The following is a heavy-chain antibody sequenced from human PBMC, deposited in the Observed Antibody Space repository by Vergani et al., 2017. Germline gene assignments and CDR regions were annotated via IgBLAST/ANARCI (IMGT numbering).Heavy chain of an antibody. V-gene: IGHV4-38-2*02. J-gene: IGHJ3*02. CDR3: ARQFWVSQGVGAFET. Sequence: QVQLQESGPGLVKPSETLSLTCSVSGYSTSCGYYWGWIRQPPGKVLEWIATVFHSGSAYYNPSLRRRVKISVETSKNQISLRLTTLTAADTAVYYCARQFWVSQGVGAFETWGRGTEVSVSS. CDR1: GYSTSCGYY. D-gene: IGHD3-16*01. CDR2: VFHSGSA.